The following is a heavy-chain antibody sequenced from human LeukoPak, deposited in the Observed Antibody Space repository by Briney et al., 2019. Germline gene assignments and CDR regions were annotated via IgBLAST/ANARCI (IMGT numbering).Heavy chain of an antibody. J-gene: IGHJ4*02. D-gene: IGHD6-19*01. CDR2: INTDGTST. CDR1: GFSFRNYW. CDR3: ARDLWLGDY. Sequence: GGSLRLSCVASGFSFRNYWMYWVRQAPGKGVVWVSHINTDGTSTNYADSVKGRFTVSRDNAKKTLYLQMNTLRVEDTAVYYCARDLWLGDYWGQGTLVTVSS. V-gene: IGHV3-74*01.